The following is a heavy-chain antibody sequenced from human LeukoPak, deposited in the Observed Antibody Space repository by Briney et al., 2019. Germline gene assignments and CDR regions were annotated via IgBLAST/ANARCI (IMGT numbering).Heavy chain of an antibody. CDR1: GYTFTSYY. D-gene: IGHD3-9*01. Sequence: ASVKVSCKASGYTFTSYYMHWVRQAPGQGLEWMGIINPSGGSTSYAQKFQGRVTMTRDTSKNQFSLKLSSVTAADTAVYYCARVGPVDLRYFDWLYAFDIWGQGTMVTVSS. CDR3: ARVGPVDLRYFDWLYAFDI. CDR2: INPSGGST. J-gene: IGHJ3*02. V-gene: IGHV1-46*01.